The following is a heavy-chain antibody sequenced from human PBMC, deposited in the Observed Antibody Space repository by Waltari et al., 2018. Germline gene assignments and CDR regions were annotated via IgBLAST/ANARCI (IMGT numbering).Heavy chain of an antibody. D-gene: IGHD7-27*01. CDR3: ARGGLFRNWAYFDY. CDR1: GGSFSGYY. Sequence: QVQLQQWGAGLLKPSETLSLTCAVYGGSFSGYYWSWIRQPPGKGLEWIGDINHSGSTNYNPALKSRVTRSVDTSKNQFALKLSSVTAADTAVYYCARGGLFRNWAYFDYWGQGTLVTVSS. J-gene: IGHJ4*02. V-gene: IGHV4-34*01. CDR2: INHSGST.